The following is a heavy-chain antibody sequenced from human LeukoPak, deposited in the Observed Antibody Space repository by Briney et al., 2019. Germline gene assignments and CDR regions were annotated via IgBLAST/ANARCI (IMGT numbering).Heavy chain of an antibody. Sequence: GGSLRLSCAASGFTFSSYSMNWVRQAPGKGLEWVSSISSSSSYIYYADSVKGRFTISRDNAKNSLYLQMNSLRAEDTAVYYCARDTSGWEYYYYYMDVWGKGTTVTVSS. CDR2: ISSSSSYI. V-gene: IGHV3-21*01. J-gene: IGHJ6*03. D-gene: IGHD6-19*01. CDR3: ARDTSGWEYYYYYMDV. CDR1: GFTFSSYS.